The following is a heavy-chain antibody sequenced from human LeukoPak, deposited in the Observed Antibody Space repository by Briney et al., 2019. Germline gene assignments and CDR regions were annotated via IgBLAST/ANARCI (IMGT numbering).Heavy chain of an antibody. CDR3: ARVGVTADFDY. D-gene: IGHD1-26*01. CDR1: GGSISSSDFY. Sequence: PSETLSLTCTVSGGSISSSDFYWGWIRQPPGKGLVWIGSVYYSGITYYNPSLRSRVTISVDTSKNQFSLKLSSVTAADTAVYYCARVGVTADFDYWGQGTLVTVSS. J-gene: IGHJ4*02. CDR2: VYYSGIT. V-gene: IGHV4-39*07.